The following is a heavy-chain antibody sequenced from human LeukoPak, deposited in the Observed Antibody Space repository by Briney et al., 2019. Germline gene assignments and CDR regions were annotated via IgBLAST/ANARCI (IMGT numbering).Heavy chain of an antibody. CDR2: ISSSSSYI. J-gene: IGHJ3*02. CDR3: ARDDGGSSSPDDAFDI. CDR1: GFTFSSYS. V-gene: IGHV3-21*01. Sequence: PGGSLRLSCAASGFTFSSYSMNWVRQAPGKGLEWVSSISSSSSYIYYADSVKGRFTISRDNAKNSLYLQMNSLRAEDTAVYYCARDDGGSSSPDDAFDIWGQGTMVTVSS. D-gene: IGHD6-6*01.